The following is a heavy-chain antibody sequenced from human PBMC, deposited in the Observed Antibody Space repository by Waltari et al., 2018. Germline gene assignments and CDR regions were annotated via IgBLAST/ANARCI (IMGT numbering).Heavy chain of an antibody. CDR3: ARDYGSGTYYYLDV. CDR2: RNPHSGST. V-gene: IGHV1-8*03. Sequence: QVQLVQSGAEVKKPGASVKVSCKASGYSFTSYNINWVRQAAGQGLEWMGWRNPHSGSTGDAHKFQDRVTITRNTSIGTAYMELRSLRSEDTAVYDCARDYGSGTYYYLDVGGKGTTVTVS. J-gene: IGHJ6*03. CDR1: GYSFTSYN. D-gene: IGHD3-10*01.